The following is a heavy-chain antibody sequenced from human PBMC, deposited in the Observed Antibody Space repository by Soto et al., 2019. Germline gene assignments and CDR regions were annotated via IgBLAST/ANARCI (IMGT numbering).Heavy chain of an antibody. Sequence: PVKVPSKDSRGTFSSYTICWARQAPRQGGWWMGRIIPILGIANYAQKFQGRVPITADKSTSTAYMELSSLRSEDTAVYYCARARYCSSTSCYRRTASSWFDPWGQGTLVTVSS. CDR1: RGTFSSYT. V-gene: IGHV1-69*02. CDR2: IIPILGIA. J-gene: IGHJ5*02. CDR3: ARARYCSSTSCYRRTASSWFDP. D-gene: IGHD2-2*01.